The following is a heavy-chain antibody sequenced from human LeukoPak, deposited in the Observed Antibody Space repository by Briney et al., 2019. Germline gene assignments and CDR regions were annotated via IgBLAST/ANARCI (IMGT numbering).Heavy chain of an antibody. CDR3: ARGGVLWFGELYFDY. CDR1: GGSISSYD. J-gene: IGHJ4*02. D-gene: IGHD3-10*01. Sequence: SETLSLTCTVSGGSISSYDWSWSGQRPGKGREGMGYIYYIGSTNYNPSLKRRVPISVAPSKSPFSLTLSSVTAADPAVYSCARGGVLWFGELYFDYWGPGTLVTVSS. CDR2: IYYIGST. V-gene: IGHV4-59*01.